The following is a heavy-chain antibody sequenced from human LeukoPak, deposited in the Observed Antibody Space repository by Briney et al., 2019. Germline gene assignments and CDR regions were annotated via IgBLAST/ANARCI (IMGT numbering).Heavy chain of an antibody. Sequence: GGSLRLSCAASGFTFSSYWMHWVRQAPGKGLVWVSRISSDGSSTSYADSVKGRFTISRDNAKNTLYLQMNSLRAEDTAVYYCARSLGSRRDYWGQGTLVTVSS. CDR2: ISSDGSST. V-gene: IGHV3-74*01. CDR3: ARSLGSRRDY. CDR1: GFTFSSYW. D-gene: IGHD1-26*01. J-gene: IGHJ4*02.